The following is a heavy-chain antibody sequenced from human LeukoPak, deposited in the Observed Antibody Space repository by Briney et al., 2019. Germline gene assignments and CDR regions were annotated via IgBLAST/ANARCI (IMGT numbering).Heavy chain of an antibody. CDR1: GYTFTSYA. Sequence: GASVKVSCKASGYTFTSYAMHWVRQAPGQRLEWMGWINADNGNTKYSQNFQNRVTIARDTSATTAYMELSSLRSEDTAVYFCARSASYSSGPGAFDIWGQGTMVTVSS. CDR2: INADNGNT. J-gene: IGHJ3*02. V-gene: IGHV1-3*01. D-gene: IGHD6-19*01. CDR3: ARSASYSSGPGAFDI.